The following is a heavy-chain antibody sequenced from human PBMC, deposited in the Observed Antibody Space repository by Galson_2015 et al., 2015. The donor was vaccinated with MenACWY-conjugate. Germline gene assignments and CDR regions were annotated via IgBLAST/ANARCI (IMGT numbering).Heavy chain of an antibody. CDR2: IGGDGSPV. Sequence: SLRLSCAASGFTFSTYSMNWVRQAPGRGLEWVSYIGGDGSPVFYGDSVKGRFTISRDNAKNSLYLQMNSLRDEDTALYYCASVPLDGSASFPYADHSDHSALVTVSS. J-gene: IGHJ1*01. CDR1: GFTFSTYS. D-gene: IGHD3-10*01. CDR3: ASVPLDGSASFPYADH. V-gene: IGHV3-48*02.